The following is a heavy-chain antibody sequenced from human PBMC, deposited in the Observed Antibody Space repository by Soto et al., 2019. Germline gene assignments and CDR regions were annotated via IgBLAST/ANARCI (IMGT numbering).Heavy chain of an antibody. CDR2: ISYDGSNK. D-gene: IGHD1-7*01. CDR3: AKDRVPELRHFYYGMDV. J-gene: IGHJ6*02. Sequence: LRLSCAASGFTFSTYGMHWVRQAPGKGLEWVAVISYDGSNKYYADSVKGRFTISRDNSKNTLYLQMNSLRVEDTAVYYCAKDRVPELRHFYYGMDVWGQGTTVTVSS. V-gene: IGHV3-30*18. CDR1: GFTFSTYG.